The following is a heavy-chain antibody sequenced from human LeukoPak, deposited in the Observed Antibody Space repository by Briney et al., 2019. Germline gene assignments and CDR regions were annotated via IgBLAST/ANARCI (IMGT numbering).Heavy chain of an antibody. CDR2: INHSGST. CDR3: ARHGYCSSPSCYRRVFDP. CDR1: GGSFSGYY. Sequence: SETLSLTCAVYGGSFSGYYWSWIRQPPGKGLEWIGEINHSGSTNYNPSLKSRVTISVATSKNQFSLKLSSVTAADTAVYYCARHGYCSSPSCYRRVFDPWGQGPLVTVSS. V-gene: IGHV4-34*01. D-gene: IGHD2-2*01. J-gene: IGHJ5*02.